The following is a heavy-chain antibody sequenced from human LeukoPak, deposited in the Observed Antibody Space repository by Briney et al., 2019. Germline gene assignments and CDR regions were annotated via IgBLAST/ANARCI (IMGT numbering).Heavy chain of an antibody. J-gene: IGHJ4*02. CDR2: ISSSGSAI. CDR3: ARGGGIQLWSR. CDR1: GFTFSSYE. Sequence: PGGSLRLSCAASGFTFSSYEMNWVRQAPGKGLEWVSYISSSGSAIYYADSVKGRFTISRDNAKNSLYLQMNSLSAEDTAVYYCARGGGIQLWSRWGQGTLVTVSS. V-gene: IGHV3-48*03. D-gene: IGHD5-18*01.